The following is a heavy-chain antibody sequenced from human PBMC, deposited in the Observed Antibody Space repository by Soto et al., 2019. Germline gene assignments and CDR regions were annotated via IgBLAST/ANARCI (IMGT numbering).Heavy chain of an antibody. CDR1: GFTFSSYW. J-gene: IGHJ4*02. CDR2: IKQDGSEK. Sequence: GGSLRLSCAASGFTFSSYWMSWVRQAPGKGLEWVANIKQDGSEKYYVDSVKGRFTISRDNAKNSLYLQMNILRAEDTAVYYGARDLHYDSSGYYYGYFDYWGQGTLVTVSS. CDR3: ARDLHYDSSGYYYGYFDY. D-gene: IGHD3-22*01. V-gene: IGHV3-7*01.